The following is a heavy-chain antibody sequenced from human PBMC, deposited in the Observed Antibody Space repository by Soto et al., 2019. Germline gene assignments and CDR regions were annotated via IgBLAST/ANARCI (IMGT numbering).Heavy chain of an antibody. J-gene: IGHJ6*01. CDR2: ICSNSSNK. D-gene: IGHD2-21*01. CDR1: GFIFSDYC. V-gene: IGHV3-33*08. CDR3: ARLWTQEDSLESIDV. Sequence: QVQLVESGGALVQPGRSLRLSCAASGFIFSDYCMRWIRQAPGKGLEWVAAICSNSSNKYYSESVRGRFTISRDNAKNMLYLQMNSLRAEDTAIYYCARLWTQEDSLESIDVWGQGTTVTVSS.